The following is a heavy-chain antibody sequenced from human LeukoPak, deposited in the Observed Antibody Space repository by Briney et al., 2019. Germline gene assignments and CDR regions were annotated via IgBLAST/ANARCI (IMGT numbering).Heavy chain of an antibody. V-gene: IGHV4-39*07. J-gene: IGHJ6*02. D-gene: IGHD3-22*01. Sequence: SETLSLTCTVSGGSISSSSYYWGWIRQPPGKGLEWIGSIYYSGNTYYNPSLKSRVTISVDTSKNQFSLKLSSVTAADTAVYYCARDGGRDYYDSSGHYYYYGMDVWGQGTTVTVSS. CDR1: GGSISSSSYY. CDR2: IYYSGNT. CDR3: ARDGGRDYYDSSGHYYYYGMDV.